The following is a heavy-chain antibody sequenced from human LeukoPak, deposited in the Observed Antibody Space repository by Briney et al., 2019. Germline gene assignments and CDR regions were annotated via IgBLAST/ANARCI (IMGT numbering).Heavy chain of an antibody. CDR3: ARSGLSRFGF. Sequence: GGSLRLSCAASGFICSNYAMSWVRQAPGNALQWVSAFSGSGGSTYYADSVKGRFTISRDNSRNTLYLQMNSLRAEDTAVYYCARSGLSRFGFWGQGTLVTVSS. CDR2: FSGSGGST. J-gene: IGHJ4*02. D-gene: IGHD2/OR15-2a*01. CDR1: GFICSNYA. V-gene: IGHV3-23*01.